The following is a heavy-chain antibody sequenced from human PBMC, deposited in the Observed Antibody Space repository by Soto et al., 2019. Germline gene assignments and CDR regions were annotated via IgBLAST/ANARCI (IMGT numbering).Heavy chain of an antibody. V-gene: IGHV4-30-2*01. Sequence: PSETLSLTCAVSSGSISSGAYAWNWIRQPPGKALEWIGYIYHSGSTYYNPSLKSRVTMSVDRSKNQFSLKLSSVTAADTAVYYCARASSVVAAHTLFYFDYWGQGTLVTVSS. CDR3: ARASSVVAAHTLFYFDY. CDR1: SGSISSGAYA. J-gene: IGHJ4*02. CDR2: IYHSGST. D-gene: IGHD2-15*01.